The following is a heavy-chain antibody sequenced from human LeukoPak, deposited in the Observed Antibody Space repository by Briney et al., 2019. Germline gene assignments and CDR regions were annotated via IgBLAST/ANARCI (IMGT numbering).Heavy chain of an antibody. CDR1: GFTFSSYA. V-gene: IGHV3-23*01. D-gene: IGHD3-10*01. J-gene: IGHJ4*02. Sequence: GALRLSCAASGFTFSSYAMSWVRQAPGKGLEWVSAISGSGGSTYYADSVKGRFTISRDNSKNTLYLQMNSLRAEDTAVYYCARNYYSSMYYFDYWGQGTLVTVSS. CDR3: ARNYYSSMYYFDY. CDR2: ISGSGGST.